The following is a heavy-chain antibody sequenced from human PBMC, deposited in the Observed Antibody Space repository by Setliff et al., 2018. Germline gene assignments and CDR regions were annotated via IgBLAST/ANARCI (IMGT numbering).Heavy chain of an antibody. D-gene: IGHD2-2*01. Sequence: PGESLKISCKDSASTFSNYWIVWVRQMPGKGLEWMGMIYPDDSDTKYHPSFQGQVTISADKSISTAYLQWSSLKASDTAMYYCARALYPSSFIGHNWFDYWGQGTLVTVSS. CDR2: IYPDDSDT. CDR3: ARALYPSSFIGHNWFDY. V-gene: IGHV5-51*01. CDR1: ASTFSNYW. J-gene: IGHJ5*01.